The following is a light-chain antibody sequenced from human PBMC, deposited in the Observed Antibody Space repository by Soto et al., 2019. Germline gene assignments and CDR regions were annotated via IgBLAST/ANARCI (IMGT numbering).Light chain of an antibody. CDR3: SSYPGINNLV. V-gene: IGLV2-8*01. Sequence: QSVLTQPASASGSPGQSVTISCTGSSSDVGGYYSVSWYQQHPGKAPKLIIYEVNKRPSGVPDRFSASKSDNTASLTVSGLQADDEADYFCSSYPGINNLVFGGGTKLTVL. CDR2: EVN. CDR1: SSDVGGYYS. J-gene: IGLJ2*01.